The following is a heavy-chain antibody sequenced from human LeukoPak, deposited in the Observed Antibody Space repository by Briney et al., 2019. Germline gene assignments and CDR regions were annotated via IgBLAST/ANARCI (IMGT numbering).Heavy chain of an antibody. CDR1: GFTFSSYA. V-gene: IGHV3-23*01. Sequence: GGSLRLSCAASGFTFSSYAMSWVRQAAGEGLEWVSAISGSGGSTYYADSVKGRFTISRDNSKNTLYLQMNSLRAEDTAVYYCAKEGYSSSWYDYWGQGTLVTVSS. J-gene: IGHJ4*02. CDR2: ISGSGGST. D-gene: IGHD6-13*01. CDR3: AKEGYSSSWYDY.